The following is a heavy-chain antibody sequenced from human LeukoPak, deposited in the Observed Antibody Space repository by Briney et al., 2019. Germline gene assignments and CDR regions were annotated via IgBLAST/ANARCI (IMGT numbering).Heavy chain of an antibody. CDR2: ISSGSSYT. Sequence: GGSLSLTCAASGFTFSDYYRSWVRQAPGKGLEWVSYISSGSSYTHYADSVKGRFTISRDNAKNSLYLQMNSLRAEETAVYYCARGGNYYRSSGYVWFDFWGQGTLVTVSS. J-gene: IGHJ5*01. CDR1: GFTFSDYY. D-gene: IGHD3-22*01. V-gene: IGHV3-11*06. CDR3: ARGGNYYRSSGYVWFDF.